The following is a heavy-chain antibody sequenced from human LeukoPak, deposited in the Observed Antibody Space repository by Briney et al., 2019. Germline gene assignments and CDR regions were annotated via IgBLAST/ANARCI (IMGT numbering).Heavy chain of an antibody. CDR2: ISASGGST. D-gene: IGHD2-15*01. CDR3: AKYAGGSLGYGMDV. V-gene: IGHV3-23*01. CDR1: GFTFSSYA. J-gene: IGHJ6*02. Sequence: AGGSLRLSCAASGFTFSSYAMSWVRQAPGKGLEWVSAISASGGSTYYADSVKGRFTISRDNAKNTLYLQMNSLRAEDTAVYYCAKYAGGSLGYGMDVWGQGTTVTVSS.